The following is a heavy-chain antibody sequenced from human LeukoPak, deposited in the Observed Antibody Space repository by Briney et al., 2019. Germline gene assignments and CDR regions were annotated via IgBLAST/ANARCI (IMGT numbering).Heavy chain of an antibody. J-gene: IGHJ4*02. CDR1: GGSISSYY. D-gene: IGHD3-3*01. Sequence: PSETLSLTCTVSGGSISSYYWSWIRQPPGKGLEWIGYIYYSGSTNYNPSLKSRVTISVDTSKYQFSLKLSSVTAADTAVYYCAREAHTIFGVVIFDYWGQGTLVTVSS. CDR2: IYYSGST. V-gene: IGHV4-59*01. CDR3: AREAHTIFGVVIFDY.